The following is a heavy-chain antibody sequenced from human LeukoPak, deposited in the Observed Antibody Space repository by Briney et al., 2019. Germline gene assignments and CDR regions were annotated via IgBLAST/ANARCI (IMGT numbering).Heavy chain of an antibody. CDR2: INHSGST. CDR1: GGSFSGYY. CDR3: AVRAVAGTMYYFDY. D-gene: IGHD6-19*01. Sequence: SETLSLTCAVYGGSFSGYYWSWIRQPPGKGLEWIGEINHSGSTNYNPSLKSQVTISVDTSKNQFSLKLSSVTAADTAVYYCAVRAVAGTMYYFDYWGQGTLVTVSS. J-gene: IGHJ4*02. V-gene: IGHV4-34*01.